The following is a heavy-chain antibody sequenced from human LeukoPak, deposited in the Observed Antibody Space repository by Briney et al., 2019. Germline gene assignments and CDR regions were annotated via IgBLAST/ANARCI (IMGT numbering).Heavy chain of an antibody. Sequence: SETLSLTCGFHGGSFSHYYRTWIRQPPGKGLEWIGEIHPSGSTNYNPSFKSRVTISLDTSKNQLSLKLTSVTAADTAVYYCARGEDRYRQGYRGQGTLVTVSS. D-gene: IGHD5-24*01. J-gene: IGHJ4*02. V-gene: IGHV4-34*01. CDR3: ARGEDRYRQGY. CDR2: IHPSGST. CDR1: GGSFSHYY.